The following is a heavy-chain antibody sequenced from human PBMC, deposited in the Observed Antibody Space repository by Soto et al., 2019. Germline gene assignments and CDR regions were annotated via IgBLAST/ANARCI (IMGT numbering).Heavy chain of an antibody. CDR1: GGSISSGGYY. CDR3: ARSPEATVTAFDY. V-gene: IGHV4-31*03. D-gene: IGHD4-17*01. J-gene: IGHJ4*02. Sequence: QVQLQESGPGLVKPSQTLSLTCTVAGGSISSGGYYWSWIRQHPGKGLEWIGYIYYSGSTYYNPSLKSRVTISVDTSKDQFSLKLSSVTAADTAVYYCARSPEATVTAFDYWGQGTLVTVSS. CDR2: IYYSGST.